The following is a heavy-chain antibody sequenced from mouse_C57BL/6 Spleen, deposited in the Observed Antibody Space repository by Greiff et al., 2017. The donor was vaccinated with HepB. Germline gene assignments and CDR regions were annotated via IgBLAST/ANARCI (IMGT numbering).Heavy chain of an antibody. CDR2: IYPRSGNT. CDR3: AYDYDLLDY. J-gene: IGHJ2*01. V-gene: IGHV1-81*01. D-gene: IGHD2-4*01. Sequence: VQLQESGAELARPGASVKLSCKASGYTFTSYGISWVKQRTGQGLEWIGEIYPRSGNTYYNEKFKGKATLTADKSSSTAYMELRSLTSEDSAVYFCAYDYDLLDYWGQGTTLTVSS. CDR1: GYTFTSYG.